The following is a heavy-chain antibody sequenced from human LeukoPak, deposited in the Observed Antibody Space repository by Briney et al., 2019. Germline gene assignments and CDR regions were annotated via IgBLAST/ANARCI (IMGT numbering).Heavy chain of an antibody. CDR3: ARQQQWLVGMDV. CDR1: GGSISSYY. Sequence: SETLSLTCTVSGGSISSYYRSWIRQPPGKELEWIGYIYTSGSTNYNPSLKSRVTISVDTSKNQFSLKLSSVTAADTAVYYCARQQQWLVGMDVWGKGTTVTVSS. D-gene: IGHD6-19*01. V-gene: IGHV4-4*09. CDR2: IYTSGST. J-gene: IGHJ6*03.